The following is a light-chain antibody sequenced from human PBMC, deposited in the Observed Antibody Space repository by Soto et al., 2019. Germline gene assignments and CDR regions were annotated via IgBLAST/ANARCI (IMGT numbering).Light chain of an antibody. Sequence: QSALTQPRSVSGSPGQSVTISCTGTSSDVGGYNYVSWYQQHPGKAPKLLIYDVTKRPSGVPDRFSGSKSGNTASLTISGLQAEDEADYYCATWDDSLSGRWVFGGGTQLTVL. CDR2: DVT. CDR1: SSDVGGYNY. V-gene: IGLV2-11*01. CDR3: ATWDDSLSGRWV. J-gene: IGLJ3*02.